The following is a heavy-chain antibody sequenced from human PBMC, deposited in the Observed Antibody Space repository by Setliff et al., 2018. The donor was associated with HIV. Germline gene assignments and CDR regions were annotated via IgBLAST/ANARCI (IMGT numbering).Heavy chain of an antibody. J-gene: IGHJ4*02. D-gene: IGHD1-7*01. Sequence: PSETLSLTCTVSGGSISNYYWSWIRQPPGKGLEWIGYIYSTGYTSYHPSLKTRSTISLDTSKSQFSLRLTSVTATDTAIYYCARHPREEPQRNYKFDSWGQGTLVTVS. CDR1: GGSISNYY. CDR3: ARHPREEPQRNYKFDS. CDR2: IYSTGYT. V-gene: IGHV4-4*09.